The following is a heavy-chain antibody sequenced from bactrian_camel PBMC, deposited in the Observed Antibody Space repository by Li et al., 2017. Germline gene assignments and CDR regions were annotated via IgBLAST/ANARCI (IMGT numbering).Heavy chain of an antibody. CDR1: AYTPANVR. CDR3: AADRRRHGPPSLRPGDYSV. J-gene: IGHJ4*01. Sequence: HVQLVESGGGSVQAGGSLRLSCAFDAYTPANVRKARFRQAPGKEREGFTSLASDGSSIYANSLKGRFSISKDNARIWLDLQMDSLEPGDTARYYCAADRRRHGPPSLRPGDYSVWGQGTQVTVSS. V-gene: IGHV3S53*01. CDR2: LASDGSS. D-gene: IGHD2*01.